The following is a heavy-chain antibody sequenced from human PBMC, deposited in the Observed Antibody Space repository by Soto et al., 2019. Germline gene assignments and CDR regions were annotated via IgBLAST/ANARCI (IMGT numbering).Heavy chain of an antibody. CDR2: ISPDGGST. D-gene: IGHD3-10*01. V-gene: IGHV1-46*01. CDR1: GYDFTDHY. CDR3: ARAPRGGVIIVITSAQIDY. J-gene: IGHJ4*02. Sequence: ASVKVSCKASGYDFTDHYIHWVRQAPGQGLEWMGIISPDGGSTRYSQQFQARITMTRDTSTSTVYMELSSLGSEDTAVYYCARAPRGGVIIVITSAQIDYWGQGTLVTVSS.